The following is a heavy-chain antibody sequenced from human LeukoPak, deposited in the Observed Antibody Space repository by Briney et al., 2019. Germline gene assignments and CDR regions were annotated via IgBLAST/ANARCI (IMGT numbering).Heavy chain of an antibody. Sequence: PGGSLRLSCTTSGFNFGDYAMSWVRQAPGKGLEWVGFVRSKAYGGTTEYAASVKGRFTISRDDSKSIAYLQMNSLKTEDTAVYYCAREHGYGGNLASWGKGPLVTVSS. V-gene: IGHV3-49*04. CDR2: VRSKAYGGTT. D-gene: IGHD4-23*01. J-gene: IGHJ5*02. CDR3: AREHGYGGNLAS. CDR1: GFNFGDYA.